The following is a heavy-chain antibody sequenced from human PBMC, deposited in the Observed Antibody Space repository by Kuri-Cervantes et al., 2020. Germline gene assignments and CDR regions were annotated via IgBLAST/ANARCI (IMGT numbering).Heavy chain of an antibody. D-gene: IGHD6-6*01. V-gene: IGHV1-18*01. J-gene: IGHJ5*02. CDR1: GYTFTTYG. CDR2: ISAFDGKT. CDR3: ARDIIAVRPGWFDP. Sequence: ASVKVSCKASGYTFTTYGISWVRQAPGQGLEWMGWISAFDGKTKFAQRLQGRVTMTTDTSTSTAYMELRGLTSDDTAMYYCARDIIAVRPGWFDPWGQGILVTVSS.